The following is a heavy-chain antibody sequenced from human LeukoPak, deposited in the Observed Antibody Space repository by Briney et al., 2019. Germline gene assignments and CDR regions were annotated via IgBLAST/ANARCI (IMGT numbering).Heavy chain of an antibody. D-gene: IGHD6-19*01. Sequence: SSETLSLTCTVSGGSISSYYWSWIRQPPGKGLEGIGYIYYSGTTYYTPSLKSRVTISVDTSKNQFSLKLNSVTAADTAVYYCARVSSRGWTDFDYWGQGTLVTVSS. CDR2: IYYSGTT. J-gene: IGHJ4*02. CDR3: ARVSSRGWTDFDY. V-gene: IGHV4-59*01. CDR1: GGSISSYY.